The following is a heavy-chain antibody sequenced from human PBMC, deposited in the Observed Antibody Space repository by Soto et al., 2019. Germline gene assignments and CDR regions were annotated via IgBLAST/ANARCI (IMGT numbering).Heavy chain of an antibody. J-gene: IGHJ3*02. Sequence: QVQLAESGGGVVQPGRSLTITCAASGFTLGTYGMHWVRQAPGKGLEWVAVISNDGGDKYYSDSVMGRFTISRDNSKNTLCLEMNSLRAEDTAVYFCAKEFFDSSGFYTSLDALDILGEGTVVTVSS. CDR2: ISNDGGDK. CDR3: AKEFFDSSGFYTSLDALDI. D-gene: IGHD3-22*01. CDR1: GFTLGTYG. V-gene: IGHV3-30*18.